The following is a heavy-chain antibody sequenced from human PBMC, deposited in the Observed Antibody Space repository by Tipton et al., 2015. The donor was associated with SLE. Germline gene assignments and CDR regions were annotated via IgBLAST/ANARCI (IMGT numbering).Heavy chain of an antibody. CDR1: GGSISSSSYY. J-gene: IGHJ4*02. D-gene: IGHD6-19*01. CDR3: AGYNSDLSSGPDC. CDR2: IYYSGST. V-gene: IGHV4-39*01. Sequence: TLSLTCTVSGGSISSSSYYWGWIRQPPGKGLEWIGSIYYSGSTYYNPSLKSRFTIYVDTSKNQFSLKLSSVTAADTAVYYCAGYNSDLSSGPDCWGQGTLVTASP.